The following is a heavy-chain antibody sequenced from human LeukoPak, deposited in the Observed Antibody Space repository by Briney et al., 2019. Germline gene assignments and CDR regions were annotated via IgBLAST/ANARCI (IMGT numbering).Heavy chain of an antibody. J-gene: IGHJ4*02. Sequence: GGSLRLSCAASGFTFSNYWMGWVRQAPGKGLERVANIKQDGSEKYYVDSVKGRFTISRDNAKKSLYLQMNSLRAEDTAVYYCARDKSVGATPFDYWGQGTLVTVFS. D-gene: IGHD1-26*01. CDR1: GFTFSNYW. CDR3: ARDKSVGATPFDY. CDR2: IKQDGSEK. V-gene: IGHV3-7*05.